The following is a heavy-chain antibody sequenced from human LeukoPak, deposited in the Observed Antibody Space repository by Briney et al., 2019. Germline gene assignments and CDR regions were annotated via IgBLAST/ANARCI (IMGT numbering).Heavy chain of an antibody. V-gene: IGHV1-18*01. CDR2: ISAYNGNT. J-gene: IGHJ3*02. CDR3: ARDGYCSGGSCKEASDAFDI. Sequence: ASVKVSCKASGYTFTSYGISWVRQAPGQGLEWMGWISAYNGNTNYAQKFQGRVTMTRDMSTSTVYMELSSLRSEDTAVYYCARDGYCSGGSCKEASDAFDIWGQGTMVTVSS. D-gene: IGHD2-15*01. CDR1: GYTFTSYG.